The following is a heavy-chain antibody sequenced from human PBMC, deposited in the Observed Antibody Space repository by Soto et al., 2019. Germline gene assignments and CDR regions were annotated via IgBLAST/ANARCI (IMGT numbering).Heavy chain of an antibody. J-gene: IGHJ5*01. Sequence: QLHLQQSGPGLVKPSQTLSLTCAISGDSVSTHSATWDWIRQSPSRGLEWLGRTYYRSNWYTDYSVSVKGRITISPDTSNNQLPLQLNSVTPDDTAVYYCARLIGNSWLDSWGQGTLVTVSS. CDR3: ARLIGNSWLDS. CDR1: GDSVSTHSAT. D-gene: IGHD2-8*01. V-gene: IGHV6-1*01. CDR2: TYYRSNWYT.